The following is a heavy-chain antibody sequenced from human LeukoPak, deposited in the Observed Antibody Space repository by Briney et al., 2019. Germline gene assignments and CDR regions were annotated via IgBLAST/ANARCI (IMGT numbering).Heavy chain of an antibody. V-gene: IGHV3-48*01. CDR1: GFSLRTFT. Sequence: PGGSLRLSCAASGFSLRTFTIHWVRQAPGKGLEWVSYISSSSSTIYYADSVKGRFTISRDNSKNTLYLQMNSLRAEDTAVYYCAKGRGGGYDRGYFDYWGQGTLVTVSS. CDR3: AKGRGGGYDRGYFDY. J-gene: IGHJ4*02. CDR2: ISSSSSTI. D-gene: IGHD5-12*01.